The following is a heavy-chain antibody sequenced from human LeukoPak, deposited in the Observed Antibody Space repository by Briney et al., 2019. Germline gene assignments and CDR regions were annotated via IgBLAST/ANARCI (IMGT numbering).Heavy chain of an antibody. D-gene: IGHD2-15*01. CDR3: AKGSVVVAALDY. V-gene: IGHV3-30*18. CDR1: GFTFRSYG. J-gene: IGHJ4*02. Sequence: GGSLRLSCAASGFTFRSYGMHWVRQAPGKGLEWVAVISYDGSNKYYADSVKGRFTISRDNSKNTLYLQMNSLRAEDTAVYYCAKGSVVVAALDYWGQGTLVTVAS. CDR2: ISYDGSNK.